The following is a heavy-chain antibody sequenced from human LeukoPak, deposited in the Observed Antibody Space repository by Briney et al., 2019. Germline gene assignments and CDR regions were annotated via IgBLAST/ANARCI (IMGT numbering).Heavy chain of an antibody. Sequence: SETLSLTCAVSGGSISSHYWMWIRQPPGKGLEWIGYFYNNGNTNYNPSLTSRVTISADRSKNQFSLRLSSVTAADAAVYYCARDVAHYDSSGYYFDYWGHGTLVTVSS. J-gene: IGHJ4*01. CDR2: FYNNGNT. CDR1: GGSISSHY. CDR3: ARDVAHYDSSGYYFDY. V-gene: IGHV4-59*11. D-gene: IGHD3-22*01.